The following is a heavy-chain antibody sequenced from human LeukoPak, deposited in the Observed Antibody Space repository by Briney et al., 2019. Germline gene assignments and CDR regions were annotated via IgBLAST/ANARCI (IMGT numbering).Heavy chain of an antibody. CDR3: ARTYSGYDWWGDYYYYMDV. V-gene: IGHV3-7*01. D-gene: IGHD5-12*01. CDR1: GFTFSSYW. CDR2: IKQDGSEK. J-gene: IGHJ6*03. Sequence: GGSLRLSCAASGFTFSSYWMSWVRQAPGKGLEWVANIKQDGSEKYYVDSVKGRFTISRDNAKNSLYLQMNSLRAEDTAVYYCARTYSGYDWWGDYYYYMDVWGKGTTVTVSS.